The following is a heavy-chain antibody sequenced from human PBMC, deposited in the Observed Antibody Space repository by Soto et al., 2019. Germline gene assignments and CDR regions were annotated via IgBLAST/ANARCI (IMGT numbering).Heavy chain of an antibody. V-gene: IGHV3-30*03. J-gene: IGHJ5*02. CDR1: GFTFSSYG. CDR3: ATPECGELFGGWFDP. CDR2: ISYDGSNK. Sequence: QVQLVESGGGVVQPGRSLRLSCAASGFTFSSYGMHWVRQAPGKGLEWVAVISYDGSNKYYADSVKGRFTISRDNSKSTLYLQVNGLRAEDTAVYYCATPECGELFGGWFDPWGQGTLGTVSS. D-gene: IGHD3-10*01.